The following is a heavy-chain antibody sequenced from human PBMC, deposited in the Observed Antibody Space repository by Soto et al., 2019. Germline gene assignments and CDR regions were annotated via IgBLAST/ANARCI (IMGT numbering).Heavy chain of an antibody. CDR2: IDWDDDK. D-gene: IGHD6-19*01. Sequence: SGPTLVNPTQTLTLTCTFSGFSLSTSGMCRSWIRQPPGKALEWLARIDWDDDKYYSTSLKTRLTISKDTSKNQVVLTMTNMDPLDTATYYCARDRYSSGWYDYWGQGTLVTVS. J-gene: IGHJ4*02. CDR1: GFSLSTSGMC. V-gene: IGHV2-70*11. CDR3: ARDRYSSGWYDY.